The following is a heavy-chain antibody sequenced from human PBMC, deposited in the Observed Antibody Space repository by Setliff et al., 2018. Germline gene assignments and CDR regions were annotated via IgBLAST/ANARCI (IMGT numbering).Heavy chain of an antibody. CDR1: GFSFNTYW. CDR2: TSNTGITT. V-gene: IGHV3-11*04. D-gene: IGHD3-22*01. J-gene: IGHJ3*02. CDR3: VRVSKDYDSNGLYGFDI. Sequence: PGGSLRLSCAASGFSFNTYWMTWIRQAPGKGLECISYTSNTGITTYYADSVKGRFTISRDNAKKSLYLQMNSLRAEDTATYYCVRVSKDYDSNGLYGFDIWGQGTMVTVSS.